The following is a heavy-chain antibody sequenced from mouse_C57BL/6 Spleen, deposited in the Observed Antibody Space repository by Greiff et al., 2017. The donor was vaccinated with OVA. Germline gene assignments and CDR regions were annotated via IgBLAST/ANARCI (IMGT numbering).Heavy chain of an antibody. CDR3: ARDYGSSLNYFDY. V-gene: IGHV1-42*01. CDR2: INPSTGGT. CDR1: GYSFTGYY. J-gene: IGHJ2*01. D-gene: IGHD1-1*01. Sequence: EVQLQQSGPELVKPGASVKISCKASGYSFTGYYMNWVKQSPEKSLEWIGEINPSTGGTTYNQTFKAKATLTVDKSSSTAYMQLKSLTSEDSAVYYCARDYGSSLNYFDYWGQGTTLTVSS.